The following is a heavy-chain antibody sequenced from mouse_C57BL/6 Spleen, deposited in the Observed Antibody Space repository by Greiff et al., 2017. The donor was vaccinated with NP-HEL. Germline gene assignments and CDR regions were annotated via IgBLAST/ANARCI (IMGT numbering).Heavy chain of an antibody. CDR1: GYTFTDYY. D-gene: IGHD2-5*01. J-gene: IGHJ3*01. CDR3: ARGGYSNPFAY. CDR2: IYPGSGNT. Sequence: VQLQESGAELVRPGASVKLSCKASGYTFTDYYINWVKQRPGQGLEWIARIYPGSGNTYYNEKFKGKATLTAEKSSSTAYMQLSSLTSEDSAVYFCARGGYSNPFAYWGQGTLVTVSA. V-gene: IGHV1-76*01.